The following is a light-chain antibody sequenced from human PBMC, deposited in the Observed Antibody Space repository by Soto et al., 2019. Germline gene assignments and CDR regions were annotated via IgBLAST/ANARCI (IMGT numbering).Light chain of an antibody. CDR2: GAS. Sequence: EIVLTQSPGTLSLSPWERATLSCRASQSVSSSSLAWYQQKPGQAPRLLIYGASSRATGIPDRFSGSGSGTDFTLTISRLEPEDFAVFYCQPYGSSPYTFGQGTKLEIK. CDR3: QPYGSSPYT. V-gene: IGKV3-20*01. J-gene: IGKJ2*01. CDR1: QSVSSSS.